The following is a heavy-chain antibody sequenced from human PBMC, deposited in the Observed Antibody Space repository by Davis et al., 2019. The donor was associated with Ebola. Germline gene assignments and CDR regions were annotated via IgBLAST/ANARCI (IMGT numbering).Heavy chain of an antibody. CDR2: VSYGGGNT. CDR1: GPRFRSYV. J-gene: IGHJ3*02. Sequence: PGGSLRLSCVVSGPRFRSYVMHWVRQAPGRGPEWVATVSYGGGNTFYADSVKGRFTISKDNSKNTVHLQMNSLRAEDTALYYCATDILEMATNGLGAFDIWGQGTMVTVSS. D-gene: IGHD5-24*01. V-gene: IGHV3-30*03. CDR3: ATDILEMATNGLGAFDI.